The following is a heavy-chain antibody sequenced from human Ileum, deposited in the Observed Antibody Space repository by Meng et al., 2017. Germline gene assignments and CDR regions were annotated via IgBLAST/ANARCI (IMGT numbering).Heavy chain of an antibody. CDR1: GGSISSGDYY. D-gene: IGHD1-26*01. V-gene: IGHV4-30-4*01. Sequence: VQLQESGPGLVKSSQTLSLTCTVSGGSISSGDYYWSWIRQPPGKGLEWIGYIFDIGPPSYSPPLRSRLSISMDTSKNQFSLRLTSVSAADTAVYYCAASLDGNRFDPWGQGTLVTVSS. J-gene: IGHJ5*02. CDR2: IFDIGPP. CDR3: AASLDGNRFDP.